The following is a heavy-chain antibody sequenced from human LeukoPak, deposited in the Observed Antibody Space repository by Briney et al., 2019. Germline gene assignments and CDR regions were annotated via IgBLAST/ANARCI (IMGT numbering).Heavy chain of an antibody. CDR3: ARVKAWDYYGSGSADY. CDR1: GGSISSYY. D-gene: IGHD3-10*01. J-gene: IGHJ4*02. V-gene: IGHV4-59*12. CDR2: IYYSGTT. Sequence: SETLSLTCTVSGGSISSYYWSWIRQPPGKGLEWIGYIYYSGTTNYNPSLKGRVTISVDTSKNQFSLKLSSVTAADTAVYYCARVKAWDYYGSGSADYWGQGTLVTVSS.